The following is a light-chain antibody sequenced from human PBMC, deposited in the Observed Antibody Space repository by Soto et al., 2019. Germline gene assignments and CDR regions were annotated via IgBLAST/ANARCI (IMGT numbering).Light chain of an antibody. CDR3: CSYAGSDTYV. CDR2: EGI. CDR1: SSDVGNYNL. J-gene: IGLJ1*01. Sequence: QSALTQPASVSGSPGQSISISCTGTSSDVGNYNLVSWYQQHPGKAPKLIIYEGIKRPSGFSNRFSGSKSGNTASLTISGLQAEDEADYYCCSYAGSDTYVFGTGTKLTVL. V-gene: IGLV2-23*01.